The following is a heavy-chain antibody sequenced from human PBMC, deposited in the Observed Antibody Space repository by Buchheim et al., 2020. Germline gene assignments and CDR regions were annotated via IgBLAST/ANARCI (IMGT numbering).Heavy chain of an antibody. V-gene: IGHV3-74*01. Sequence: EVKLVESGGGLAQPGGSLRLSCVAPGLTFSRGWIHWVRQTPGKGLVWVSHIKPDGSAATYADSVKGRFTISRDNAKNTVYRQMNSLRAEDTAIYYCASDVQYSMHVWGQG. CDR2: IKPDGSAA. CDR3: ASDVQYSMHV. CDR1: GLTFSRGW. J-gene: IGHJ6*02.